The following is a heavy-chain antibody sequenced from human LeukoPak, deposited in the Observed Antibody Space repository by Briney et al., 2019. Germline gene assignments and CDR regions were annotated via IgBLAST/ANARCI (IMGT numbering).Heavy chain of an antibody. CDR3: ARAMPYCSSTSCDRFDY. CDR1: GFTFSSYG. J-gene: IGHJ4*02. D-gene: IGHD2-2*01. CDR2: IWYDGSNK. V-gene: IGHV3-33*01. Sequence: GGSLRLSCAASGFTFSSYGMHWGRQAPGKGLEWVAVIWYDGSNKYYADSVKGRFTISRDNSKNTLYLQMNSLRAEDTAVYYCARAMPYCSSTSCDRFDYWGQGTLVTVSS.